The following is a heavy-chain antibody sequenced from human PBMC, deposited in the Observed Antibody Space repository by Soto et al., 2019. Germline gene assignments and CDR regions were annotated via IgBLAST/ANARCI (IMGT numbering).Heavy chain of an antibody. CDR2: INPSGGST. CDR1: GYTFTGYY. J-gene: IGHJ6*02. CDR3: AREGFWSGVAARRGNYYGMDV. V-gene: IGHV1-46*01. D-gene: IGHD6-6*01. Sequence: ASVKVSCKASGYTFTGYYMHWVRQAPGQGLEWMGIINPSGGSTSYAQKFQGRVTMTRDTSTSTVYMELSSLRSEDTAVYYCAREGFWSGVAARRGNYYGMDVWGQGTTVTAP.